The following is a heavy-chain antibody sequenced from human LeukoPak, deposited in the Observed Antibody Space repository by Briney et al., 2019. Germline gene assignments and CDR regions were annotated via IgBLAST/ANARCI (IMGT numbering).Heavy chain of an antibody. CDR2: IYSSGST. CDR3: ARFSGSGSYPDY. V-gene: IGHV4-59*08. D-gene: IGHD3-10*01. J-gene: IGHJ4*02. Sequence: PSETLSLTCTVSGDSISGYYWGWIRQPPGRGLEWIGYIYSSGSTNYNPSLKSRVTISVDTSKNQFSLKLRSVTAADTAVYYCARFSGSGSYPDYWGQGTLATVSS. CDR1: GDSISGYY.